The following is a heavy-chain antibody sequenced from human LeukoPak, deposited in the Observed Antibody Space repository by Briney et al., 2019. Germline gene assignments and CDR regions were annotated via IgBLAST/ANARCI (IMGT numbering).Heavy chain of an antibody. J-gene: IGHJ3*02. CDR1: GGTFSSYA. Sequence: SVKVSCKASGGTFSSYAISWVRQAPGQGLEWMGGIIPIFGTANYAQKFQGRVTITTDESTSTAYMGLSSLRSEDTAVYYCARALPMGIRPTRLDAFDIWGQGTMVTVSS. CDR2: IIPIFGTA. CDR3: ARALPMGIRPTRLDAFDI. D-gene: IGHD2-2*01. V-gene: IGHV1-69*05.